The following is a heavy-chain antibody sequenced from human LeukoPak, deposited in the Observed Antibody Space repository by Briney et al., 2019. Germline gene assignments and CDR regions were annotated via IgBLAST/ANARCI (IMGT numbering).Heavy chain of an antibody. CDR1: GFTFSSYG. J-gene: IGHJ6*02. V-gene: IGHV3-30*18. D-gene: IGHD2-2*02. Sequence: PGGSLRLSCAASGFTFSSYGMHWVRQAPGKGLEWVAVISYDGSNKYYADSVKGRFTISRDNSKNTLYLQMNSLRAEDTAVYYCAKALALYCSSTSCYTAPPYYYYYGMDVWGQGTTVTVSS. CDR2: ISYDGSNK. CDR3: AKALALYCSSTSCYTAPPYYYYYGMDV.